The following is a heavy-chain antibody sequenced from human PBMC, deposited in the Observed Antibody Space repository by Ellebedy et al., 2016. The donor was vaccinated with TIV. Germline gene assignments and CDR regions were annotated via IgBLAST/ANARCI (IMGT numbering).Heavy chain of an antibody. CDR3: VKHFGSYDAGPIDP. J-gene: IGHJ5*02. V-gene: IGHV5-51*01. CDR1: GYSFPHYW. Sequence: GESLKISCKASGYSFPHYWIGWVRQMPGKGLEWMGIIYPGDSDTNYSPSFRGHVTISADQSIETAYLQWSSLRASDTAVYYCVKHFGSYDAGPIDPWGQGTLVTVSS. D-gene: IGHD3-16*01. CDR2: IYPGDSDT.